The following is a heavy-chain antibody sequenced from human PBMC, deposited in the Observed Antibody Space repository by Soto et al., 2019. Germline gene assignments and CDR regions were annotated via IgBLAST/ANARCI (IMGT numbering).Heavy chain of an antibody. CDR1: GFTFSNYD. J-gene: IGHJ5*02. CDR3: VRAGGVGATWSWFDP. CDR2: IGTGGGT. Sequence: PGGSLRLSCAASGFTFSNYDIHWVRQITGKGLEWVAAIGTGGGTYFPDSVKGRFTISRENVKNSLYLQMNSLRADDTAVYYCVRAGGVGATWSWFDPWGQGTLVTVS. V-gene: IGHV3-13*01. D-gene: IGHD1-26*01.